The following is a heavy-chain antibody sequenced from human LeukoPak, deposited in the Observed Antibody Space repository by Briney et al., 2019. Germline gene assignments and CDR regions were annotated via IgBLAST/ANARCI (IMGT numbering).Heavy chain of an antibody. Sequence: GVPLRLSCTASGSTFSSYSMNWVRQAPGKGLEWVTSISRSSSYIYYADSVKGLFTISRDNAKNSLYLQMNSLRAEDTAVYYCARGEVVVVVTAIRDFDYWGQGTLVTVSS. D-gene: IGHD2-21*02. CDR3: ARGEVVVVVTAIRDFDY. V-gene: IGHV3-21*01. CDR1: GSTFSSYS. J-gene: IGHJ4*02. CDR2: ISRSSSYI.